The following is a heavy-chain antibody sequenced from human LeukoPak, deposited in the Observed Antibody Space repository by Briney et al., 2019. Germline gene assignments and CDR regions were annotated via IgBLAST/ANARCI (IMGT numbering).Heavy chain of an antibody. V-gene: IGHV1-18*01. J-gene: IGHJ4*02. Sequence: ASVKVSCKASGGTFSSYAISWVRQAPGQGLEWMGWISAYNGNTNYAQKLQGRVTMTTDTSTSTAYMELRSLRSDDTAVYYCARVSYYYFDYWGQGTLVTVSS. CDR3: ARVSYYYFDY. CDR2: ISAYNGNT. D-gene: IGHD1-26*01. CDR1: GGTFSSYA.